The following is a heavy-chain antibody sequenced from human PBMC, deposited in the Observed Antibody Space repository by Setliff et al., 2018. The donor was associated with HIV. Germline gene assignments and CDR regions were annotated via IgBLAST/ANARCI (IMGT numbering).Heavy chain of an antibody. CDR1: GYSLTELS. CDR3: ATSGFYDILTGPTPGVFDI. CDR2: FDPEDDET. Sequence: ASVKVSCKVSGYSLTELSIHWVRQAPGEGLEWMGGFDPEDDETVYAEKFQGRVTMTEDTSTDTAYMALSSLRSEGTAMYYCATSGFYDILTGPTPGVFDIWGQGTMVTVSS. D-gene: IGHD3-9*01. V-gene: IGHV1-24*01. J-gene: IGHJ3*02.